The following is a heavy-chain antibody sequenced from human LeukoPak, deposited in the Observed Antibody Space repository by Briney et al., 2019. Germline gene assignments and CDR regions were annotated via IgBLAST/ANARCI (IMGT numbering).Heavy chain of an antibody. Sequence: GGSLRLSCAAPGFTFSSYAMSWVRQAPGKGLEWVSAISGSGGSTYYADSVKGRFTISRDNSKNTLYLQMNSLRAEDTAVYYCAKFSRDSSSWYQAFDIWGQGTMVTVSS. CDR1: GFTFSSYA. D-gene: IGHD6-13*01. CDR3: AKFSRDSSSWYQAFDI. V-gene: IGHV3-23*01. J-gene: IGHJ3*02. CDR2: ISGSGGST.